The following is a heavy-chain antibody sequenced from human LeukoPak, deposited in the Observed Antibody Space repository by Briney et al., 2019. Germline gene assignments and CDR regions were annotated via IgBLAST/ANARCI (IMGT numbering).Heavy chain of an antibody. CDR1: GGSISSNSYY. J-gene: IGHJ4*02. V-gene: IGHV4-39*02. CDR3: AREVAGTPWIDY. Sequence: SETLSLTCTVSGGSISSNSYYWGWIRQPPGTGLEWIGNIYYNGGTYNNPSLKSRVTISVDTSKNQFSLKLNSVTATDTAVYYCAREVAGTPWIDYWGQGTLVTVSS. D-gene: IGHD6-19*01. CDR2: IYYNGGT.